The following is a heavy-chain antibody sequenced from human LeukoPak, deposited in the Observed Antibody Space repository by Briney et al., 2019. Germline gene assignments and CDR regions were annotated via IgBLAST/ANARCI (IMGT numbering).Heavy chain of an antibody. CDR2: IYYSGST. J-gene: IGHJ4*02. CDR1: GGSISSYY. Sequence: SETLSLTCTVSGGSISSYYWSWIRQPPGKGLEWIGYIYYSGSTNYNPSLKSRVTISVDTSKNQFSLKLSSVAAADTAVYYCASTGVTIFGVKDYWGQGTLVTVSS. CDR3: ASTGVTIFGVKDY. V-gene: IGHV4-59*08. D-gene: IGHD3-3*01.